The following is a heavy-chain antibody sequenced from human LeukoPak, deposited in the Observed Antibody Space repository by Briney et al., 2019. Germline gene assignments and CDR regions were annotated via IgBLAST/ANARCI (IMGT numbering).Heavy chain of an antibody. CDR3: ARAGAMVRRGAFDI. CDR1: SGSISSGGYY. J-gene: IGHJ3*02. D-gene: IGHD3-10*01. CDR2: IYHSGST. Sequence: SETLSLTCTVSSGSISSGGYYWSWIRQHPGKGLEWIGYIYHSGSTYYNPSLKSRVTISVDRSKNQFSLKLSSVTAADTAVYYCARAGAMVRRGAFDIWGQGTMVTVSS. V-gene: IGHV4-30-2*01.